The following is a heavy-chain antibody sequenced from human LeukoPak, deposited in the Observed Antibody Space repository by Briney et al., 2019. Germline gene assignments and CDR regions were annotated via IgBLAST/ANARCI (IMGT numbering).Heavy chain of an antibody. CDR1: GGSISSSSYY. J-gene: IGHJ4*02. CDR2: IYYSGST. D-gene: IGHD6-19*01. Sequence: SETLSLTCTVSGGSISSSSYYWGWLRQPPGKGLEWIESIYYSGSTYYNPSLKCRVTISVNRPKNLFSLTLCSAPAADTAVYYCASPSMAVAGTWDYWGQGTLVTVSS. V-gene: IGHV4-39*01. CDR3: ASPSMAVAGTWDY.